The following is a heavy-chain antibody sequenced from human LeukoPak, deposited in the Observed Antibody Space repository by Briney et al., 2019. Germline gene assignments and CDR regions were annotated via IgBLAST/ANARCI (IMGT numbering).Heavy chain of an antibody. Sequence: GGSLRLSCAASGFSFSNYWFHWVRQAPGEGLVWVSRTNEHGTIINYADSVKGRFTISRDDAKNTLYLQMNSLRTEDSALYYCVVDLSGSADYWGQGTLVTVSS. CDR1: GFSFSNYW. V-gene: IGHV3-74*01. D-gene: IGHD3-10*01. J-gene: IGHJ4*02. CDR2: TNEHGTII. CDR3: VVDLSGSADY.